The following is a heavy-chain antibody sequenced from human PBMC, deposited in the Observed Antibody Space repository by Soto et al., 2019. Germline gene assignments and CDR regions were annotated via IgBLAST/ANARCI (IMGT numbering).Heavy chain of an antibody. V-gene: IGHV1-8*01. CDR2: MNAKSGDT. CDR1: GYTFSDFD. J-gene: IGHJ6*01. CDR3: ARGNPFNYAGFDV. D-gene: IGHD3-16*01. Sequence: QAHLEQSGAEVKRPGASVKVSCKASGYTFSDFDINWLRQASGQGPEWMGWMNAKSGDTFFAQRFQGKVNMTWDTSLSTAFMELGSLTSDVADMYYYARGNPFNYAGFDVWGQGTTVAVSS.